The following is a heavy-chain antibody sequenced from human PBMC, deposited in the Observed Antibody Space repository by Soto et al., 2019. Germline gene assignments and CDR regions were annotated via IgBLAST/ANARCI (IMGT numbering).Heavy chain of an antibody. CDR1: GFTFSSYG. Sequence: QVQLVESGGGVVQPGRSLRLSCAASGFTFSSYGMHWVRKAPGKGLEWVAVISYDGSNKYYADSVKGRFTISRDNSKNTLYLQMNSLRAEDTAVYYCAKSGGPHLGDYGMDVWGQGTTVTVSS. V-gene: IGHV3-30*18. CDR2: ISYDGSNK. D-gene: IGHD6-19*01. J-gene: IGHJ6*02. CDR3: AKSGGPHLGDYGMDV.